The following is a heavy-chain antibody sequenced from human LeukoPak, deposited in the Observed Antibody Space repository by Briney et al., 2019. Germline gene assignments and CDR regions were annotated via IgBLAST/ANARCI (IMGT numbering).Heavy chain of an antibody. CDR3: ASLLIVGARNDY. CDR1: GFTFNNYA. D-gene: IGHD1-26*01. V-gene: IGHV3-23*01. Sequence: GGSLRLSCAASGFTFNNYAMSWVRQAPGKGLEWVSSISGSDGIKYSADSVKGRFTSSRDNSKNSLYLQMNSLRAEDTAVYYCASLLIVGARNDYWGQGTLVTVSS. J-gene: IGHJ4*02. CDR2: ISGSDGIK.